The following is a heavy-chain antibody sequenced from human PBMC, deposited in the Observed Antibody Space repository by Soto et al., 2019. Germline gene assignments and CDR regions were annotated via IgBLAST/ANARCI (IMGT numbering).Heavy chain of an antibody. Sequence: QVTLKESGPVLVKPTETLTLTCTVSGFSLSNPRMGVSWIRQPPGKPLEWLAHFFSDAERSYSASMQSRLTMSTDTSGSQVVLTMTNRDPVDTSTSFGARMDADYKYSAMDGWGQGTTGTVSS. CDR1: GFSLSNPRMG. CDR3: ARMDADYKYSAMDG. J-gene: IGHJ6*02. V-gene: IGHV2-26*01. D-gene: IGHD6-25*01. CDR2: FFSDAER.